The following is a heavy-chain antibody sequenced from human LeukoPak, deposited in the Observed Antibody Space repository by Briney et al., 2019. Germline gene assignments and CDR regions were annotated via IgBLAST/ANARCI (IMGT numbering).Heavy chain of an antibody. D-gene: IGHD3-16*01. CDR2: IKQDGSEK. Sequence: GGSLRLSCVASGFTFSTYAVSWVRQAPGKGLEWVANIKQDGSEKYYVDSVKGRFTISRDNAKNSLYLQMNSLRAEDTAVYYCARDRSLGAFDIWGQGTMVTVSS. CDR1: GFTFSTYA. CDR3: ARDRSLGAFDI. J-gene: IGHJ3*02. V-gene: IGHV3-7*01.